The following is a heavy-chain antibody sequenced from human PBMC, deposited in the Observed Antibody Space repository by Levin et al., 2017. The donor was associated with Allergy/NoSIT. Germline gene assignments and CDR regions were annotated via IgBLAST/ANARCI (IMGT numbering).Heavy chain of an antibody. V-gene: IGHV3-33*01. Sequence: SCAASGFTFSSYGMHWVRQAPGKGLEWVAVIWYDGSNKYYADSVKGRFTISRDNSKNTLYLQMNSLRAEDTAVYYCARDCSGGSCYFDYWGQGTLVTVSS. CDR3: ARDCSGGSCYFDY. CDR2: IWYDGSNK. CDR1: GFTFSSYG. D-gene: IGHD2-15*01. J-gene: IGHJ4*02.